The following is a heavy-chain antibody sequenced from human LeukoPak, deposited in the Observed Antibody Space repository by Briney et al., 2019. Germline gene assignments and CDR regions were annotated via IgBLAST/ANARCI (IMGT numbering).Heavy chain of an antibody. CDR1: GFTFSTYS. D-gene: IGHD6-19*01. J-gene: IGHJ3*02. CDR2: ISSTSDYI. V-gene: IGHV3-21*04. CDR3: AKDIGAVAGYAFDI. Sequence: GGSLRLSCTASGFTFSTYSMNWVRQAPGKGLEWVSSISSTSDYIYYADSVRGRFTISRDNAKNSLYLQMNSLRAEDTALYYCAKDIGAVAGYAFDIWGQGTMVTVSS.